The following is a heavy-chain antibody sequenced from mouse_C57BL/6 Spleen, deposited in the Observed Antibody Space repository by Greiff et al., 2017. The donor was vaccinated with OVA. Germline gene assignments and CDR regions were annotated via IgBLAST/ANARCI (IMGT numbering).Heavy chain of an antibody. J-gene: IGHJ3*01. V-gene: IGHV1-15*01. D-gene: IGHD2-1*01. Sequence: VQLQQSGAELVRPGASVTLSCKASGYTFTDYEMHWVKQTPVHGLAWIGAIDPETGGTAYNQKFKGKAILTADKSSSTAYMELRSLTSEDSAVYYCTGDAVTSWFAYWGQGTLVTVSA. CDR2: IDPETGGT. CDR3: TGDAVTSWFAY. CDR1: GYTFTDYE.